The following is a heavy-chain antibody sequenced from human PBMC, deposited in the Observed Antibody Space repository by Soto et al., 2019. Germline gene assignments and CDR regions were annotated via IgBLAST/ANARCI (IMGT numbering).Heavy chain of an antibody. D-gene: IGHD1-7*01. CDR1: GYTITSYG. CDR3: ARGAPPELD. J-gene: IGHJ4*02. Sequence: QVQLVQSGAEMKKPGTSVKVSCKASGYTITSYGISWVRQAPGQGLEWMGWIRPYNGNTNYAQKLRGRVTITTDTSASTAYMELRSLRSDDTAVYYCARGAPPELDWGQGTLVTVSS. CDR2: IRPYNGNT. V-gene: IGHV1-18*01.